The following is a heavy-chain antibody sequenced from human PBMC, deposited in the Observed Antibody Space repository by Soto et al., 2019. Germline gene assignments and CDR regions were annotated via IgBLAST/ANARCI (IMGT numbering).Heavy chain of an antibody. CDR1: GVSVTSYT. V-gene: IGHV4-4*07. CDR2: VFSSVSA. D-gene: IGHD2-21*02. CDR3: ARDGMTTGDT. Sequence: PSETLSLTCIVSGVSVTSYTSSWVRQPANKGLEWIGRVFSSVSATYNPSLKSRVSISMDTAENRISLKLDSVTAAGAGVYFCARDGMTTGDTWGPGTLVTVSS. J-gene: IGHJ4*02.